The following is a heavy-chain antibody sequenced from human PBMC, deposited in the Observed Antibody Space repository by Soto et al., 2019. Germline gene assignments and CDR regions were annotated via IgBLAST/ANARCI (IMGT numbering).Heavy chain of an antibody. J-gene: IGHJ4*02. CDR2: VSWNSGSI. V-gene: IGHV3-9*01. D-gene: IGHD2-21*02. Sequence: GGSLRLSCAASGFIFDNHAMNWIRQAPGKGLEWVAGVSWNSGSIDYADSVKGRFTISRDNAKNSLYLQMNSLRAEDTALYYCARVRCGGDCYSFCYWGQGTPVTVCS. CDR1: GFIFDNHA. CDR3: ARVRCGGDCYSFCY.